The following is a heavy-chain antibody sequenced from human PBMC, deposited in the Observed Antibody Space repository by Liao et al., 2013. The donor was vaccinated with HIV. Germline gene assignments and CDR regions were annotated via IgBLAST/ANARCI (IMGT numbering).Heavy chain of an antibody. CDR3: ASLYCGGACSALKY. J-gene: IGHJ4*02. D-gene: IGHD2-21*01. Sequence: QLQLQESGPGLVKPSETLSLTCTVSGGSISSSRYYWGWIRQPPGKGLEWIGSIYYSGSTYYNPSLKSRVTISEDTSKNQFSVKLSSVTAADTAVYYCASLYCGGACSALKYWGQGTLVTVSS. CDR2: IYYSGST. CDR1: GGSISSSRYY. V-gene: IGHV4-39*07.